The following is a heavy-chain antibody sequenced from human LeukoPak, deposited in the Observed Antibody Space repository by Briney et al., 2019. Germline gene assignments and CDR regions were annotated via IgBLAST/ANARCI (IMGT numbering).Heavy chain of an antibody. D-gene: IGHD1-1*01. J-gene: IGHJ4*02. CDR2: MYHSGST. Sequence: SETLSLTCTVSGYSLSSGYYWGWIRQPPGKGLEWIESMYHSGSTYYNPSLKSRVTISVDTSKNQFSLNLNSVTAADTAVYYCARSGSGFPLDYWGQGTLVTVSS. CDR1: GYSLSSGYY. CDR3: ARSGSGFPLDY. V-gene: IGHV4-38-2*02.